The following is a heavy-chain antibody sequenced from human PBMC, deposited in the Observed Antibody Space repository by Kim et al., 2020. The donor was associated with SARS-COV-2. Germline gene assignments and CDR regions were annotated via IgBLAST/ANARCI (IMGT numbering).Heavy chain of an antibody. V-gene: IGHV3-33*01. D-gene: IGHD1-26*01. J-gene: IGHJ5*02. CDR2: IWYDGSNK. CDR1: GFTFSSYG. Sequence: GGSLRLSCAASGFTFSSYGMHWVRQAPGKGLEWVGVIWYDGSNKYYADSVKGRFTISRDNSKNTLYLQMNSLRAEDTAVYYCARGGYGIVGALKGVDPWG. CDR3: ARGGYGIVGALKGVDP.